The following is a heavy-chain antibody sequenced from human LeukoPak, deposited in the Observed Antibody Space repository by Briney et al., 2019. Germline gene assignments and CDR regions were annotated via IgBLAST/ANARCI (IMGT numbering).Heavy chain of an antibody. CDR2: IKQDGSEK. V-gene: IGHV3-7*01. J-gene: IGHJ4*02. D-gene: IGHD3-3*01. CDR3: ARDLNFWSGYWNY. CDR1: GFTFSRYW. Sequence: PGGSLRLPCAASGFTFSRYWMSWVRQAPGKGLEWVANIKQDGSEKNYVDSVKGRFTISRDNAKNSLYLQMNSLRAEDTAVYYCARDLNFWSGYWNYWGQGTLVTVSS.